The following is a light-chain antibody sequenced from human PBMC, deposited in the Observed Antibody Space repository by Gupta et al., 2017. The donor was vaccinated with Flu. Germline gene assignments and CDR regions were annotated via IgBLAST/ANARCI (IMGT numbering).Light chain of an antibody. CDR3: QKYDDAPLT. CDR2: GAS. CDR1: QGISNY. J-gene: IGKJ4*01. Sequence: DARMTQSPSSLSASVGDRVTITCRASQGISNYLAWYQQKAGKVPKLLIYGASTLHSGVPSRFSGSGFGTDFTLTISSLQPEDIATYYCQKYDDAPLTVGGGTKVEIK. V-gene: IGKV1-27*01.